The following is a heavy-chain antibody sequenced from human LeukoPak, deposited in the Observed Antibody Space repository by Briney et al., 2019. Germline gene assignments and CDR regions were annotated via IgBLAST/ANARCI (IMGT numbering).Heavy chain of an antibody. Sequence: WVSSISSSSSYIYYADSVKGRFTISRDNAKNSLYLQMNSLRAEDTAVYYCARTSTAGFDYWGQGTLVTVSS. V-gene: IGHV3-21*01. D-gene: IGHD4-17*01. CDR3: ARTSTAGFDY. J-gene: IGHJ4*02. CDR2: ISSSSSYI.